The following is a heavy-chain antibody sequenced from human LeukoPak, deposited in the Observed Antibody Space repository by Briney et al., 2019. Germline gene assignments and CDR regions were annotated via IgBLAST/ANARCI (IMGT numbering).Heavy chain of an antibody. CDR3: AKGASLGQWLAN. V-gene: IGHV3-33*06. CDR1: GFTFSSYG. CDR2: IWYDGSNK. D-gene: IGHD6-19*01. J-gene: IGHJ4*02. Sequence: GRSLRLSCAASGFTFSSYGMHWVRQAPGKGLEWVAAIWYDGSNKYYADSVKGRFTISRDNSKNTLYLQMNSLRAEDTAVYYCAKGASLGQWLANWGQGTLVTVSS.